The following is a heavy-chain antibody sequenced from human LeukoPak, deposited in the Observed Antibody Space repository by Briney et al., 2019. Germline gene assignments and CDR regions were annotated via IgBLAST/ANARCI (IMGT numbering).Heavy chain of an antibody. Sequence: GASVKVSCKASGYTFTSYGITWVRQAPGQRLEWMGWISAYNGNTNYAQKLQGRVTTTTDTSTSTAYMELRSLRSDDTAVYYCARGGGAAADYSYYYMDVWGKGTTVTVSS. J-gene: IGHJ6*03. V-gene: IGHV1-18*01. CDR3: ARGGGAAADYSYYYMDV. CDR1: GYTFTSYG. CDR2: ISAYNGNT. D-gene: IGHD6-13*01.